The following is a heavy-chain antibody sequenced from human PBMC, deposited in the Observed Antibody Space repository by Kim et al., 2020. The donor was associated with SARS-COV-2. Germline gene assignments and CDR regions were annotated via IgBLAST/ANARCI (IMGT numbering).Heavy chain of an antibody. CDR3: ANGGSNKSWAHLY. Sequence: YEDSVKGRITISVDNSKNSLYMQMNSLRSEDTAVYYCANGGSNKSWAHLYWGQGTLVTVSS. V-gene: IGHV3-33*06. D-gene: IGHD3-16*01. J-gene: IGHJ4*02.